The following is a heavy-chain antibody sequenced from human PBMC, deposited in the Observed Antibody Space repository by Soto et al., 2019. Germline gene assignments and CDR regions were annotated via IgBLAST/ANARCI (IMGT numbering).Heavy chain of an antibody. J-gene: IGHJ6*03. D-gene: IGHD6-13*01. CDR3: AKHTAAGHRGYMDV. CDR1: GYTFTSYA. V-gene: IGHV1-3*01. CDR2: INAGNGNT. Sequence: QVQLVQSGAEVKKPGASVKVSCKASGYTFTSYAMHWVRQAPGQRLEWMGWINAGNGNTKYSQKFQGRVTITRDTSASTAYMELSSLRSEDTAVYYCAKHTAAGHRGYMDVWVKGTTVTVSS.